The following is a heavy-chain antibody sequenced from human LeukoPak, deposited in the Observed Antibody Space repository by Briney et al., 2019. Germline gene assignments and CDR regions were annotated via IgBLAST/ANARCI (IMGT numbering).Heavy chain of an antibody. CDR1: GGSISSYY. Sequence: SETLSLTCTVSGGSISSYYWSWLRQPAGKGLEWIGRIYTSGSTNYNPSLKSRVTMSVDTSKNQFSLKLSSVTAADTAVYYCARVGFYDSSGYFDYWGQGTLVTVSS. CDR3: ARVGFYDSSGYFDY. D-gene: IGHD3-22*01. J-gene: IGHJ4*02. V-gene: IGHV4-4*07. CDR2: IYTSGST.